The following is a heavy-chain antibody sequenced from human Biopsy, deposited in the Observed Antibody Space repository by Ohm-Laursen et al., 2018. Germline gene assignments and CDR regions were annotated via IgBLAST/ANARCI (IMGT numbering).Heavy chain of an antibody. D-gene: IGHD6-19*01. CDR1: GFTFGHYA. V-gene: IGHV3-33*01. CDR3: ARGLSSGWYGYFDV. Sequence: SLRLSCSASGFTFGHYAMHWVRQAPGKGLEWISLVWYDGTNEDYADSVKGRFNISRDNSKNTLYLQINTLTLEDTAFYYCARGLSSGWYGYFDVWGRGTLVTVSS. J-gene: IGHJ2*01. CDR2: VWYDGTNE.